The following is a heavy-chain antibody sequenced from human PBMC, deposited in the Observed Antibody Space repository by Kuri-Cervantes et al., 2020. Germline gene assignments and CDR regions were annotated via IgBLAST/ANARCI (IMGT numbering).Heavy chain of an antibody. V-gene: IGHV3-21*01. J-gene: IGHJ4*02. Sequence: LSLTCAASGFTFGSYSMNWVRQAPGKGLEWVSSISSSSSYIYYADSVKGRFTISRDNAKNSLYLQMNSLRAEDTAVYYCARWRSSRRDGLDYWGQGTLVT. CDR1: GFTFGSYS. D-gene: IGHD5-24*01. CDR3: ARWRSSRRDGLDY. CDR2: ISSSSSYI.